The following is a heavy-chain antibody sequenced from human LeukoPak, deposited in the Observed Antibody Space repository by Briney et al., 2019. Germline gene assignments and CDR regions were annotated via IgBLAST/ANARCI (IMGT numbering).Heavy chain of an antibody. CDR1: GYTFTGYY. CDR3: ARCQGGLSSGWYSD. Sequence: ASVKVSCKASGYTFTGYYMHWVRQAPGQRLEWMGWINAGNGNTKYSQKFQGRVTITRDTSASTAYMELSSLRSEDTAVYYCARCQGGLSSGWYSDWGQGTLVTVSS. CDR2: INAGNGNT. D-gene: IGHD6-19*01. J-gene: IGHJ4*02. V-gene: IGHV1-3*01.